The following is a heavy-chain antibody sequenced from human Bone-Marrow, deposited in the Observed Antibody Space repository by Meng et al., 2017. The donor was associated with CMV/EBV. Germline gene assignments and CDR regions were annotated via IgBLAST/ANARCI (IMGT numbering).Heavy chain of an antibody. J-gene: IGHJ6*02. V-gene: IGHV4-61*05. D-gene: IGHD3-3*01. CDR3: ARAGLRSGYYFFEDYYYYDMDV. CDR1: GGSITTTSHC. Sequence: SETLSLTCTVSGGSITTTSHCWGWIRQPPGKGLEWMGYIYYSGSTNYNPSLKSRVTISVDTSKNQFSLKLSSVTAADTAVYYCARAGLRSGYYFFEDYYYYDMDVWGQGTTVTVSS. CDR2: IYYSGST.